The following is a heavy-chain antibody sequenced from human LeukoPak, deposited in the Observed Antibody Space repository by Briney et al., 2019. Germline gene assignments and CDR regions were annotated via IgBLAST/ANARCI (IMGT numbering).Heavy chain of an antibody. D-gene: IGHD6-6*01. CDR3: ARAGGMGYSSSSGYYYYMDV. CDR2: IYYSGST. Sequence: SETLSLTCTVSGGSISSYYWSWIRQPPGKGLEWIGYIYYSGSTNYNPSLKSRVSISVDTSKKQFSLKLSSVTAADTAVYYCARAGGMGYSSSSGYYYYMDVWGKGTTVTVSS. CDR1: GGSISSYY. J-gene: IGHJ6*03. V-gene: IGHV4-59*01.